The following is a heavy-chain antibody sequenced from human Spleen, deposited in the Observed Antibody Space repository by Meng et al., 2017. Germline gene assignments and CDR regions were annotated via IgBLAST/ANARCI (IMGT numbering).Heavy chain of an antibody. Sequence: ASVKVSCKTSGYTFSNYAMNWVRQAPGQGLEWMGRINPKSGDTHYAQRFQGRVTMTGDTSISTAYMELSGLRSDDTAMYYCARDEDISAAGKLFGDYWGQGTLVTVSS. CDR2: INPKSGDT. D-gene: IGHD6-13*01. CDR3: ARDEDISAAGKLFGDY. V-gene: IGHV1-2*06. J-gene: IGHJ4*02. CDR1: GYTFSNYA.